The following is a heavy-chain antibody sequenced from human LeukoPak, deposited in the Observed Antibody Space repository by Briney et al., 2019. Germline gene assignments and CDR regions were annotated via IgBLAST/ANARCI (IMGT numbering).Heavy chain of an antibody. V-gene: IGHV4-59*01. Sequence: SETLSLTCTVSGGSISSYYWSWVRQPPGKGLEWIGYIYYSGSTNYNPSLKSRVTISVDTSKNQFSLKLSSVTAADTAVYYCARGELVDYYYYGMDVWGQGTTVTVSS. D-gene: IGHD2/OR15-2a*01. CDR3: ARGELVDYYYYGMDV. J-gene: IGHJ6*02. CDR2: IYYSGST. CDR1: GGSISSYY.